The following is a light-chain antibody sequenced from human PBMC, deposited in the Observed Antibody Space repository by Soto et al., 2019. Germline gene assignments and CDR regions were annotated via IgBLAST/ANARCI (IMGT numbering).Light chain of an antibody. J-gene: IGKJ1*01. CDR3: QQRSNWPWT. CDR1: QDISNF. Sequence: DIQMTQSPSSLSAFVGDTVTITCRASQDISNFLAWYQQKPGKVPKLLIYAASTLQSGVPSRFSGSGSGTDFTLTISSLETEDFAVHYCQQRSNWPWTFGQGTKVDIK. CDR2: AAS. V-gene: IGKV1-27*01.